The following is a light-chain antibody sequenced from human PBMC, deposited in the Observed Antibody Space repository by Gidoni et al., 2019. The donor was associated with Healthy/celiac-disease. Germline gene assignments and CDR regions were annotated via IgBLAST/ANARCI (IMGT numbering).Light chain of an antibody. CDR1: QSVSSN. CDR2: GAS. V-gene: IGKV3-15*01. J-gene: IGKJ1*01. CDR3: QQYNNWPLWT. Sequence: EIVMTQSPATLSVSPGARATISCRASQSVSSNLAWYQKKPGQAPRLLIYGASTGATGIPARFSGSGSGTEFTLTISSLQSEDFAFYYCQQYNNWPLWTFGQGPKVEIK.